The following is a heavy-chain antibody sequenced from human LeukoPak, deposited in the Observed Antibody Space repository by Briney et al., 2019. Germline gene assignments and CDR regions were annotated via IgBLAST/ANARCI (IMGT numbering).Heavy chain of an antibody. V-gene: IGHV4-30-4*08. D-gene: IGHD3-3*01. J-gene: IGHJ2*01. Sequence: PSQTLSLTCTVSGGSISSGDYYWSWIRQPPGKGLEWIGYIYYSGSTYYNPSLKSRVTISVDTSKNQFSLKLSSVTAADTAVYYCARATYYDFCSAYSSWYFDLWGRGTLVTVSS. CDR1: GGSISSGDYY. CDR2: IYYSGST. CDR3: ARATYYDFCSAYSSWYFDL.